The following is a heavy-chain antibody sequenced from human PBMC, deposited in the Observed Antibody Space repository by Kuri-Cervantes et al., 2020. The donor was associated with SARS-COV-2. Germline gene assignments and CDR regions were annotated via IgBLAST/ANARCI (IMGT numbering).Heavy chain of an antibody. J-gene: IGHJ6*03. Sequence: LSLTCAASGFTFDDYAMHWVRQAPGKGLEWVSGISWNSGSIGYVDSVKGRFTISRDNAKNSLYLQMNSLRAEDMALYYCAKDGIVVVPAAKEGYYYYYMDVWGKGTTVTVSS. D-gene: IGHD2-2*01. V-gene: IGHV3-9*03. CDR3: AKDGIVVVPAAKEGYYYYYMDV. CDR1: GFTFDDYA. CDR2: ISWNSGSI.